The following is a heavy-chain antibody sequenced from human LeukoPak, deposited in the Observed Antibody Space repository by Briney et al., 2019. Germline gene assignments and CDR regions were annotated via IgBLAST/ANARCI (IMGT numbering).Heavy chain of an antibody. Sequence: GGSLRLSCAAPGFTFSNYAMSWVRQAPARGLEWVSSLRGDGDTFYADSVKGRFTLSRDDSRNTVYLQLSNLRVEDTAIYYCAKASRVSSADAVLWGQGTLVTVSS. CDR3: AKASRVSSADAVL. J-gene: IGHJ4*02. CDR2: LRGDGDT. D-gene: IGHD3-10*01. CDR1: GFTFSNYA. V-gene: IGHV3-23*01.